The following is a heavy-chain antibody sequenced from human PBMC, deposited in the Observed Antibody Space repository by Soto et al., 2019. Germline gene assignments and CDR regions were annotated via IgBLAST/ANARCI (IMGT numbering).Heavy chain of an antibody. CDR1: GGTFSNYG. J-gene: IGHJ6*02. Sequence: QVQLVQSGAEVKKPGSSVKVSCKASGGTFSNYGITWVRQAPGQGLEWMGGIIPVFGTSNYAQKFQGRVTIAADRSTSTPYMELTSLRYEDTALYYCAIGDATTAYYYSLDVWGQGTTVTVS. CDR3: AIGDATTAYYYSLDV. CDR2: IIPVFGTS. D-gene: IGHD1-26*01. V-gene: IGHV1-69*06.